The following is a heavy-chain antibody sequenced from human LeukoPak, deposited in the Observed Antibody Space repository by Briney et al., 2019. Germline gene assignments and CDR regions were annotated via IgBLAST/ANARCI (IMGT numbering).Heavy chain of an antibody. CDR2: IWYDGSNK. J-gene: IGHJ4*02. Sequence: GRSLRLSCAASGFTFSSYGMHWVRQAPGKGLEWVAVIWYDGSNKYYADSVKGRFTISRDNSKNTLYLQMNSLRAEDTAVYYCAKDLEYCTTTDCYGGVDYWGQGTLVTVSS. CDR3: AKDLEYCTTTDCYGGVDY. D-gene: IGHD2-2*01. V-gene: IGHV3-33*06. CDR1: GFTFSSYG.